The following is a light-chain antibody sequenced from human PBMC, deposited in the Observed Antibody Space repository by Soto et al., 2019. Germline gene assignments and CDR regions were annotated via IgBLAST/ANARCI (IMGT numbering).Light chain of an antibody. J-gene: IGKJ4*01. CDR1: QTISND. CDR3: QQNNKWPPVT. CDR2: GAS. Sequence: EVVMTQSPATVSVSPGEGVTLSCRASQTISNDLAWYQQKPGQAPRLLIYGASTRATGVPARFSGGGSGTEFTLPLSSLQSEDFALYYCQQNNKWPPVTFGGGTKVEIK. V-gene: IGKV3-15*01.